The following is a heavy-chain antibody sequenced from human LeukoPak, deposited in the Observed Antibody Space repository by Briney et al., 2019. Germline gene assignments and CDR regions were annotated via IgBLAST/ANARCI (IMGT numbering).Heavy chain of an antibody. CDR2: INTNTGNP. J-gene: IGHJ3*01. Sequence: ASVKVSCKASGYTFTSYGISWVRQAPGQGLEWLGWINTNTGNPTYAQGFTGRIVFSLDTSVNTAYLQISSLKAEDTAVYYCARVVHPYDYESSGLTYDAFDVWGQGTMVTVSS. V-gene: IGHV7-4-1*02. D-gene: IGHD3-22*01. CDR1: GYTFTSYG. CDR3: ARVVHPYDYESSGLTYDAFDV.